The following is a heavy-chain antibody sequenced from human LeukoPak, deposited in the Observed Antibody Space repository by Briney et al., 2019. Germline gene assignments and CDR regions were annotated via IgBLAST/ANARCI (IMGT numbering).Heavy chain of an antibody. CDR1: GFTFSSYG. CDR3: AKDALRYCSSTSCYEGPNWFDP. D-gene: IGHD2-2*01. CDR2: IRYDGSNK. V-gene: IGHV3-30*02. J-gene: IGHJ5*02. Sequence: GGSLGLSCAASGFTFSSYGMHWVRQAPGKGLEWVAFIRYDGSNKYYADSVKGRFTISRDNSKNTLYLQMNSLGAEDTAVYYCAKDALRYCSSTSCYEGPNWFDPWGQGTLVTVSS.